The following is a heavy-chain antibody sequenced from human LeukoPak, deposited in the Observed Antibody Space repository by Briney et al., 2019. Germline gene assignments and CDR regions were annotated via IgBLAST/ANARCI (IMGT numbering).Heavy chain of an antibody. CDR1: GFTFTSSA. CDR2: IVVGSGNT. CDR3: ARATFGGVIDRA. V-gene: IGHV1-58*01. D-gene: IGHD3-16*02. J-gene: IGHJ5*02. Sequence: TSVKVSCKASGFTFTSSAVQWARQARGQRLEWIGWIVVGSGNTNYAQKFQERVTITRDMSTSTAYMELSSLRSEDTAVYYCARATFGGVIDRAWGQGTLVTVSS.